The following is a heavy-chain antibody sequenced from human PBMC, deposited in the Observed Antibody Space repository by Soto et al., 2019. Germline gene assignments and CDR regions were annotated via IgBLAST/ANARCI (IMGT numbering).Heavy chain of an antibody. V-gene: IGHV4-61*01. Sequence: QVQLQESGPGLMKPSGTLSLICSVSGESVGRGTNYWSWVRQAPGRGLELIGYFFDAATALYNPSFERRVSISLDAAKTQVSLQLTSVTAADTAIYYCARDRRGRVDGFIYYYVMEVWGEGTLVTVAS. D-gene: IGHD3-10*01. CDR2: FFDAATA. CDR3: ARDRRGRVDGFIYYYVMEV. J-gene: IGHJ6*04. CDR1: GESVGRGTNY.